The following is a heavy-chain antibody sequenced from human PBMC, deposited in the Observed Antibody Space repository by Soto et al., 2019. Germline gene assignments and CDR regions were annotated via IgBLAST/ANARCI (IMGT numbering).Heavy chain of an antibody. CDR1: GYTFTNYD. V-gene: IGHV1-18*01. CDR2: ISTSNGST. CDR3: ERHYRQHYYYEGYLRFFDY. D-gene: IGHD3-22*01. Sequence: QLVQSGAEVRKPGASVKVSCKASGYTFTNYDINWVRQAPGQGLEWMGWISTSNGSTLYAQKLQGRVSMTTDTCTSTAYMELRSLRSDDTAVFYCERHYRQHYYYEGYLRFFDYWGQGTLVTVSS. J-gene: IGHJ4*02.